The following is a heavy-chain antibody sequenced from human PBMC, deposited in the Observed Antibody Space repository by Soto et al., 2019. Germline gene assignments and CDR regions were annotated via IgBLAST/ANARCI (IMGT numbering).Heavy chain of an antibody. J-gene: IGHJ4*02. CDR3: ASHYDMRSCYLSPVDY. V-gene: IGHV3-11*01. CDR1: GYTFSDYY. Sequence: QVQLVESGGDLVKRGGSLRLSCAASGYTFSDYYMSWIRQAPGKGLEWISYIDTSSTKIYYADSVKGRFTISRDNAKNLLYLELNSLRDEDTSVYYCASHYDMRSCYLSPVDYWGQGTLVTVSS. CDR2: IDTSSTKI. D-gene: IGHD3-9*01.